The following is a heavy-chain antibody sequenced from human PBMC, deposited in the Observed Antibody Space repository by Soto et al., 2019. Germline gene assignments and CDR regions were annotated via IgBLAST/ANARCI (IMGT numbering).Heavy chain of an antibody. V-gene: IGHV3-23*01. Sequence: EVQLLDSGGALVHPGGSLRLACAASGFTFNNFAMSWVRQAPGKGLEWVSGITASGSFTYYAASVKGRFTISRDNRKNTLSMQIDSLRGEDTASYYCVKDSSRWYYFDYWGPGTLVTVSS. J-gene: IGHJ4*02. CDR1: GFTFNNFA. CDR2: ITASGSFT. D-gene: IGHD6-13*01. CDR3: VKDSSRWYYFDY.